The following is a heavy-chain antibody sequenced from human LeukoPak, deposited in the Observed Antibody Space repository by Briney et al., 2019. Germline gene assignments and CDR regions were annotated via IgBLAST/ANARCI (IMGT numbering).Heavy chain of an antibody. J-gene: IGHJ3*02. V-gene: IGHV1-18*01. CDR2: ISVYNGNT. D-gene: IGHD3-3*01. Sequence: ASVKVSCKASGYSFSNYGINWVRQATGQGLEWMGWISVYNGNTNYAQILQGRVTMTTDTSTSTAYMELRSLRSDDTAVYYCARDYYDFWSGPDSFDIWGQGTMVTVSS. CDR1: GYSFSNYG. CDR3: ARDYYDFWSGPDSFDI.